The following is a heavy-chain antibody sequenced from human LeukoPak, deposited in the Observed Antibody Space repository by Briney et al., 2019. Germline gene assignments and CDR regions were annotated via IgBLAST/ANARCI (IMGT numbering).Heavy chain of an antibody. CDR2: IHDDGGTS. V-gene: IGHV3-23*01. CDR3: ARDWRSQGKDTSGSYYVPLDY. Sequence: PGGSLRLSCAVSGFTVSSKYMSWVRQAPGKGLEWVSTIHDDGGTSYYADSVKGRFTISRDNSRNTLNLQMSGLRAEDTALYYCARDWRSQGKDTSGSYYVPLDYWGQGTQVTVSS. J-gene: IGHJ4*02. CDR1: GFTVSSKY. D-gene: IGHD3-10*01.